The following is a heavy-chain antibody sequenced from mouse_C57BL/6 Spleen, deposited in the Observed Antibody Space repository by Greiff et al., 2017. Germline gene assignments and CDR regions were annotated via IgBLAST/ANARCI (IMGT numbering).Heavy chain of an antibody. CDR1: GYAFSSSW. D-gene: IGHD2-3*01. V-gene: IGHV1-82*01. J-gene: IGHJ3*01. CDR2: IYPGDGDT. CDR3: ASPSRDGYYGGY. Sequence: QVQLQQSGPELVKPGASVKISCTASGYAFSSSWMNWVKQRPGQGLEWIGRIYPGDGDTNYNGKFKGKATLTADKSSSTAYMQLSSLTSEDSAVYFCASPSRDGYYGGYWGQGTLVTVSA.